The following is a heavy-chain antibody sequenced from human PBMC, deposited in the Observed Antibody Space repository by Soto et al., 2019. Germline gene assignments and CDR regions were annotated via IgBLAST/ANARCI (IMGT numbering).Heavy chain of an antibody. CDR1: GGSISSGGYY. D-gene: IGHD2-2*02. CDR3: AREADIVVVPAAIKEAWFDP. Sequence: ASETLSLTCTVSGGSISSGGYYWSWIRQHPGKGLEWIGYIYYSGSTYYNPSLKSRVTISVDTSKNQFSLKLSSVTAADTAVYYCAREADIVVVPAAIKEAWFDPWGQGTLVTVSS. CDR2: IYYSGST. V-gene: IGHV4-31*03. J-gene: IGHJ5*02.